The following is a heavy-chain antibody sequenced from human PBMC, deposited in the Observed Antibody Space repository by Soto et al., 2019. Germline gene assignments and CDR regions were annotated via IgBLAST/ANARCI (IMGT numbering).Heavy chain of an antibody. CDR3: ARWGDERRIDY. D-gene: IGHD3-16*01. V-gene: IGHV3-33*01. CDR2: IWYDGSNK. CDR1: GLTFSSPG. Sequence: QVQLVESGGCVVQPGRSLRLSCGASGLTFSSPGMHWVRQAPGKGLEWVAVIWYDGSNKYYADSVRGRFTISRDNSKNTLHLQMNSLRAEDTAVYYCARWGDERRIDYWGQGILVTVSS. J-gene: IGHJ4*02.